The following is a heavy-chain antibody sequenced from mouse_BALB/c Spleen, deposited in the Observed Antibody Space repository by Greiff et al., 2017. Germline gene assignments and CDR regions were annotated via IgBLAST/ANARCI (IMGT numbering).Heavy chain of an antibody. V-gene: IGHV6-6*02. CDR3: TRMITGYFDY. J-gene: IGHJ2*01. CDR2: IRLKSNNYAT. CDR1: GFTFSNYW. Sequence: EVKVEESGGGLVQPGGSMKLSCVASGFTFSNYWMNWVRQSPEKGLEWVAEIRLKSNNYATHYAESVKGRFTISRDDSKSSVYLQMNNLRAEDTGIYYCTRMITGYFDYWGQGTTLTVSS. D-gene: IGHD2-4*01.